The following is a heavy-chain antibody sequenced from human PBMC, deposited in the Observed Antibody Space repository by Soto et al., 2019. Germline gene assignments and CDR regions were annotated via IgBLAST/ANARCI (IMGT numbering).Heavy chain of an antibody. V-gene: IGHV3-21*01. CDR3: ARDILSGGAYPDS. J-gene: IGHJ5*01. CDR2: ISSGSSYI. Sequence: GGSLRLSCAASGFTFSTYTMNWVRQAPGKGLEWISSISSGSSYIYYAGSVKGRFTISRDNAKNSLFLQMNSLRTDDTAVYYCARDILSGGAYPDSWGQGTKVTVSS. D-gene: IGHD3-10*01. CDR1: GFTFSTYT.